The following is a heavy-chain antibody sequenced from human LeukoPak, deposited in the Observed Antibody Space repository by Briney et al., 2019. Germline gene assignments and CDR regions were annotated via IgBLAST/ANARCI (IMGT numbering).Heavy chain of an antibody. CDR2: ISYDGSDK. D-gene: IGHD2-2*01. CDR3: AKGYCSSTSCYPDDY. Sequence: GGSLRLSCAASGFTFSSYGMHWVRQAPGKGLEWVAVISYDGSDKYYADSVKGRFTISRDNSKYTLYLQMNSLRAEDTAVYYCAKGYCSSTSCYPDDYWGQGTLVTVSS. J-gene: IGHJ4*02. CDR1: GFTFSSYG. V-gene: IGHV3-30*18.